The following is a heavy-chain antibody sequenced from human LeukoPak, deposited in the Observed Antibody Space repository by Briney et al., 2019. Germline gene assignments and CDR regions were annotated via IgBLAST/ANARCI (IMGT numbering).Heavy chain of an antibody. Sequence: SETLSLTCAVYGGSFSGYYWSWIRQPPGKGLEWIGEINHSGSTNYNPSLKSRVTISVDTSKNQFSLKLSSVTAADTAVYYCARVAYGTNGVCYDYFDYWGQGTLVTVSS. CDR1: GGSFSGYY. V-gene: IGHV4-34*01. CDR3: ARVAYGTNGVCYDYFDY. J-gene: IGHJ4*02. D-gene: IGHD2-8*01. CDR2: INHSGST.